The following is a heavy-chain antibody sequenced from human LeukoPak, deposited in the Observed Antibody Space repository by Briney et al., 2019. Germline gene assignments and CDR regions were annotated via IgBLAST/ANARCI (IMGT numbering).Heavy chain of an antibody. CDR1: GFTFSSYW. D-gene: IGHD2-15*01. V-gene: IGHV3-7*01. J-gene: IGHJ3*02. CDR3: ARYGYCSGGSCFELSPPDAFDI. Sequence: GGSLRLSCAASGFTFSSYWMSWVRQAPGKGLEWVANIKKDGSEKYYVDSVKGRFTISRDNAKNSLYLQMNSLRAEDTAVYYCARYGYCSGGSCFELSPPDAFDIWGQGTMVTVSS. CDR2: IKKDGSEK.